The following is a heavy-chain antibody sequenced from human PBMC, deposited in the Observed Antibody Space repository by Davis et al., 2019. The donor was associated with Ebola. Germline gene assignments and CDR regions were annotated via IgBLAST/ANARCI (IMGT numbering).Heavy chain of an antibody. CDR1: GFTFSSYA. D-gene: IGHD3-3*01. J-gene: IGHJ6*02. V-gene: IGHV3-23*01. Sequence: PGGSLRLSCAASGFTFSSYAMSWVRQAPGKGLEWVSAISGSGGITYYADSVKGRFTISRDNSKNTLYLQMNSLRAEDTAVYYCARDGRYYDFWSGYYADYYYGMDVWGQGTTVTVSS. CDR2: ISGSGGIT. CDR3: ARDGRYYDFWSGYYADYYYGMDV.